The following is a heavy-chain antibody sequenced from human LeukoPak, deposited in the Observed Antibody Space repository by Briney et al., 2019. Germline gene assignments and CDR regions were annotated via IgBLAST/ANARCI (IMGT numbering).Heavy chain of an antibody. D-gene: IGHD3-3*01. V-gene: IGHV1-2*02. CDR1: GYTFTGYY. Sequence: VASVNVSCKGSGYTFTGYYMHLGRQAPGQGLGWMGWINPNSGGTNYAQKVQGRGSMTMDTAIGTAYMELSRLRSDDTAVYYCAREIQVGTYDFWSGYYRYFAYWGQGTLVTVSS. CDR2: INPNSGGT. J-gene: IGHJ4*02. CDR3: AREIQVGTYDFWSGYYRYFAY.